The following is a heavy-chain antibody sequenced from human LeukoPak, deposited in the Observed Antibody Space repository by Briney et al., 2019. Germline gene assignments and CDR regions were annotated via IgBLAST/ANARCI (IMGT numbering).Heavy chain of an antibody. CDR2: INPTNGAT. CDR3: ATAPPSGTYYYFDY. D-gene: IGHD1-26*01. J-gene: IGHJ4*02. Sequence: ASVKVSCKASGYTFTSCYMHWVRPAPGQGLEWMGIINPTNGATSYAQKFQGRVTMTRDTSTSTVYMELSSLRSEDTAVYYCATAPPSGTYYYFDYWGQGTLVTVSS. V-gene: IGHV1-46*01. CDR1: GYTFTSCY.